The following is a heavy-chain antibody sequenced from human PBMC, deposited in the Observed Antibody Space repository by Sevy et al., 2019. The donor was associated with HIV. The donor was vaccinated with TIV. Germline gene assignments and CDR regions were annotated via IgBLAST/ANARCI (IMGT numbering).Heavy chain of an antibody. Sequence: SETLSLTCTVSGGSISSYYWSWIRQPPGKGLEWIGYIYYSGSTNYNPSLKSRVTISVDTSKNQFSLRLSSVTAADTAVYYCARGPPCSGGSCYSSTEFDYWGQRTLVTVSS. CDR2: IYYSGST. CDR3: ARGPPCSGGSCYSSTEFDY. CDR1: GGSISSYY. D-gene: IGHD2-15*01. J-gene: IGHJ4*02. V-gene: IGHV4-59*01.